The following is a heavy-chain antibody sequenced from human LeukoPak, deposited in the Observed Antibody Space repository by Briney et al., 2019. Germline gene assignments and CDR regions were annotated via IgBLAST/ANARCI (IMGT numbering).Heavy chain of an antibody. J-gene: IGHJ4*02. CDR2: IYSGGST. Sequence: PGGSLRLSCAASGFTVSSNYMSWVRQAPGKGREWGSVIYSGGSTYYADSVKGRFTISRHKSKNTLYLQMNSLRAEDTAVYYCARELWFGEFYSDYWGQGTLVTVSS. D-gene: IGHD3-10*01. V-gene: IGHV3-53*04. CDR1: GFTVSSNY. CDR3: ARELWFGEFYSDY.